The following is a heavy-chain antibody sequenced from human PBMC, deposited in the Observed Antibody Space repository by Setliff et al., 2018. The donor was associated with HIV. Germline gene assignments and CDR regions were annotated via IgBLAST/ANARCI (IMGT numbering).Heavy chain of an antibody. D-gene: IGHD3-3*01. J-gene: IGHJ5*02. V-gene: IGHV4-38-2*02. CDR1: DYSISNDFY. CDR2: IYHSGST. Sequence: SETLSLTCAVSDYSISNDFYWGWIRQPPGKGLEWVGSIYHSGSTYYNPSLKSRVTILVDTSKNQFSLKLTSVTAADTAVYYCARESASTIFGVVIPSWFDPWGQGILVTVSS. CDR3: ARESASTIFGVVIPSWFDP.